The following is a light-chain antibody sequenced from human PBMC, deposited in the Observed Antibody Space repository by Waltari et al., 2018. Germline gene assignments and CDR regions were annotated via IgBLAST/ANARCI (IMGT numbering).Light chain of an antibody. V-gene: IGKV1-12*01. Sequence: DIQMTQSPSSLSASVGDKVTIVCRASQSISNYLAWYQQKPGKAPKLLIYGVSNLQTGVPSRFSGSGSGTDYTLTITNLQPEDLATYYCQQGYNSPYTFGRGTKVDI. CDR3: QQGYNSPYT. CDR2: GVS. J-gene: IGKJ2*01. CDR1: QSISNY.